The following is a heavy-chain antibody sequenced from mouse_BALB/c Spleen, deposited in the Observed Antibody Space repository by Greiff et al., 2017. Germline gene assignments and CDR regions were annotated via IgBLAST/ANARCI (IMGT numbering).Heavy chain of an antibody. CDR2: IWGDGST. CDR1: GFSLTSYG. CDR3: AKQGDYYGNPWFAY. J-gene: IGHJ3*01. V-gene: IGHV2-3*01. Sequence: VQGVESGPGLVAPSQSLSITCTVSGFSLTSYGVSWVRQPPGKGLEWLGVIWGDGSTNYHSALISRLSISKDNSKSQVFLKLNSLQTDDTATYYCAKQGDYYGNPWFAYGGQGTLVTVSA. D-gene: IGHD2-1*01.